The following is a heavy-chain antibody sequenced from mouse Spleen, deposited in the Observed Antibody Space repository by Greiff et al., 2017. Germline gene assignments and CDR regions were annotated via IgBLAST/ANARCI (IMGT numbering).Heavy chain of an antibody. J-gene: IGHJ2*01. CDR2: ILPGSGST. CDR3: TRGVYDYDYFDY. D-gene: IGHD2-4*01. CDR1: GYTFTGYW. V-gene: IGHV1-9*01. Sequence: QVQLKESGAELMKPGASVKLSCKATGYTFTGYWIEWVKQRPGHGLEWIGEILPGSGSTKFNEKFKGKATFTADTSSNTAYMQLSSLTSEDSAVYYCTRGVYDYDYFDYWGQGTTLTVSS.